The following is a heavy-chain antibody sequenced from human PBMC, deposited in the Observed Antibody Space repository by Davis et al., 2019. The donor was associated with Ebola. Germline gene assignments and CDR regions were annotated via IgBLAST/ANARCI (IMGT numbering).Heavy chain of an antibody. Sequence: AASVKVSCKASAYTFTSYAMHWVRQAPGQRLEWMGWINAGNGNTKYSQKFQGRVTITRDTSAGPAYMELSSLRSEDTAVYYCARNSLQQLVPLRYYGMDVWGQGTTVTVSS. V-gene: IGHV1-3*01. CDR1: AYTFTSYA. CDR2: INAGNGNT. CDR3: ARNSLQQLVPLRYYGMDV. D-gene: IGHD6-13*01. J-gene: IGHJ6*02.